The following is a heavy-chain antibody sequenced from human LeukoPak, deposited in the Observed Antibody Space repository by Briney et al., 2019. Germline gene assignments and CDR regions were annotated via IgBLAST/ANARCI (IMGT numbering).Heavy chain of an antibody. J-gene: IGHJ5*01. Sequence: GGSLRLSCAASGVTFSNYAMSWVRQAPGKGLEWVTAITGSDGNTYYADPVKGRFTISRDNSKNTLYLQMNSLRAEDTAVYYCAQWGDFDVLTGYYVPDFWGHGTLVTVSS. CDR1: GVTFSNYA. CDR2: ITGSDGNT. CDR3: AQWGDFDVLTGYYVPDF. D-gene: IGHD3-9*01. V-gene: IGHV3-23*01.